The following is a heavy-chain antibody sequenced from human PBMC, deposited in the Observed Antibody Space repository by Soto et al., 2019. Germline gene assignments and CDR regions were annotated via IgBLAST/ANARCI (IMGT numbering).Heavy chain of an antibody. CDR2: IYYSGST. Sequence: QVQLQESGPGLVKPSETLSLTCTVSGGSISSYYWSWIRQPPGKGLEWIGYIYYSGSTNYNPSLKSRVTISVDTSKNQFSLKLSSVTAADTAVYYCARVTMVRGVIIYYYYYMDVWGKGTTVTVSS. D-gene: IGHD3-10*01. V-gene: IGHV4-59*01. J-gene: IGHJ6*03. CDR3: ARVTMVRGVIIYYYYYMDV. CDR1: GGSISSYY.